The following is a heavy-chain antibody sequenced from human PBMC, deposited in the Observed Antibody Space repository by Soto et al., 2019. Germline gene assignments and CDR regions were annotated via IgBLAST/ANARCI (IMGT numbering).Heavy chain of an antibody. CDR3: ARHVRVGTMIVVGPYYYYGMDV. V-gene: IGHV5-51*01. CDR1: GYSFTSYW. D-gene: IGHD3-22*01. J-gene: IGHJ6*02. CDR2: IYPGDSDT. Sequence: GESLKISCKGSGYSFTSYWIGWVRQMPGKGLEWMGIIYPGDSDTRYSPSFQGQVTISADKSISTAYLQWSSLKASDTAMYYCARHVRVGTMIVVGPYYYYGMDVWGQGTTVTVSS.